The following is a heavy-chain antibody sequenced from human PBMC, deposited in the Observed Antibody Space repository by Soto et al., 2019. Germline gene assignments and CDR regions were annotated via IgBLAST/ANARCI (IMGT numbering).Heavy chain of an antibody. CDR1: GNSVSSATFY. D-gene: IGHD3-3*01. Sequence: QVQLQESGPGLVKPSETLSLTCTVSGNSVSSATFYWSWIRQPRGKGLEWIGYIYNSGSANYNPSLKSRVTKLVDTSKNQFALNLGSVTAADTAVYYCARGRGFLDAFDIWGQGTVVTVSS. CDR2: IYNSGSA. V-gene: IGHV4-61*01. CDR3: ARGRGFLDAFDI. J-gene: IGHJ3*02.